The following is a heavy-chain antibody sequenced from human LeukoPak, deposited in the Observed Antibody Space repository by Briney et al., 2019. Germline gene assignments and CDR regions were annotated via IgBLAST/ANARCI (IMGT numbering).Heavy chain of an antibody. CDR1: GGTFSSYT. J-gene: IGHJ4*02. CDR2: IIPILGIA. CDR3: ARQIVSYSSSYLFDY. V-gene: IGHV1-69*02. Sequence: SVKVSCKASGGTFSSYTISWVRQAPGQGLEWMGRIIPILGIANYAQKFQGRVTITADKSTSTAYMELSSLRSEDTAVYYCARQIVSYSSSYLFDYWSQGTLVTVSS. D-gene: IGHD6-6*01.